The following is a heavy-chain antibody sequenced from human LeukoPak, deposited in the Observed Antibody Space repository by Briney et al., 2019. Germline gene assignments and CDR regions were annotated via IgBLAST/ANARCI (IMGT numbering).Heavy chain of an antibody. J-gene: IGHJ6*03. D-gene: IGHD4/OR15-4a*01. CDR1: AFTFNNYG. Sequence: GGSLRLSCAASAFTFNNYGMHWVRQTPGKGLEWVTFIPYDGYDKYYADSVKGRFTISRDNSKNVVYLQMNSLRPEDTAVYYCAKMTMVGYYYYYFMDVWGKGTTVTISS. CDR3: AKMTMVGYYYYYFMDV. V-gene: IGHV3-30*02. CDR2: IPYDGYDK.